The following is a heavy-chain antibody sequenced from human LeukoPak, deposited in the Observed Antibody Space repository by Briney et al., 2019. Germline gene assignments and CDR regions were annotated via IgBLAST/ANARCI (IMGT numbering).Heavy chain of an antibody. V-gene: IGHV4-31*03. CDR1: GGSITSGGYY. D-gene: IGHD2-2*01. Sequence: SETLSLTCTVSGGSITSGGYYWSWIRQHPGKGLEWIGYIYYSGSTYYNPSLKSRVTISVDTSKNQFSLKLSSVTAADTAVYYCASSTGAGYCSSTSCQSRGNAFDIWGQGTMVTVSS. CDR3: ASSTGAGYCSSTSCQSRGNAFDI. CDR2: IYYSGST. J-gene: IGHJ3*02.